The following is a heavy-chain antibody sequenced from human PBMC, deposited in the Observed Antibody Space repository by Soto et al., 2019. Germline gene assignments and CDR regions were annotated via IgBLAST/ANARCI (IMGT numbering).Heavy chain of an antibody. CDR2: INPSGGST. CDR1: GYTFTSYY. V-gene: IGHV1-46*03. D-gene: IGHD6-19*01. J-gene: IGHJ5*02. CDR3: ARDLLSSGWYQGGWFDP. Sequence: GASVKVSCKASGYTFTSYYMHWVRQAPGQGLEWMGIINPSGGSTSYAQKFQGRVTMTRDTSTSTVYMELSSLRSEDTAVYYCARDLLSSGWYQGGWFDPWGQGTLVTV.